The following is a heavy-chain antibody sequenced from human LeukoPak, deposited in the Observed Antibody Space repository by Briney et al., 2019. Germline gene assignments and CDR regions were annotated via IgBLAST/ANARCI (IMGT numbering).Heavy chain of an antibody. J-gene: IGHJ5*02. Sequence: GASVNVSCKASGGTFSSYAISWVRQAPGQGLEWMGGIIPIFSTANYAQKFQGRVTITADESTSTAYMELSSLRSEDTAVYYCAGWDIVVVPAARGWFDPWGQGTLVTVSS. V-gene: IGHV1-69*13. CDR1: GGTFSSYA. CDR3: AGWDIVVVPAARGWFDP. CDR2: IIPIFSTA. D-gene: IGHD2-2*01.